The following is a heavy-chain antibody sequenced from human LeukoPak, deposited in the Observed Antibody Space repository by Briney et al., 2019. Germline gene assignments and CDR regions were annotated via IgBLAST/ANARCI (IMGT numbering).Heavy chain of an antibody. Sequence: GASVKVSCRASGYTLTDYYMHWVRQAPGQGLEWMGWINPTSGHTNYAQKFQDRVTMTRDTSISTAYMELSRLRSDDTAFYYCARESGGVGTIVYWGQGTLVTVSS. J-gene: IGHJ4*02. CDR3: ARESGGVGTIVY. V-gene: IGHV1-2*02. D-gene: IGHD1-26*01. CDR1: GYTLTDYY. CDR2: INPTSGHT.